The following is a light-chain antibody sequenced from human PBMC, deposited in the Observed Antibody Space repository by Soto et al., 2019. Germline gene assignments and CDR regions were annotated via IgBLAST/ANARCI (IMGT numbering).Light chain of an antibody. CDR3: QQRSNWWT. V-gene: IGKV3D-20*02. CDR2: GAS. Sequence: EIVLTQSPGTLSLSPGERATLSCRASQSVVTNSLAWYQQKPGQAPRLIIYGASNRATGIPDRFSGSGSGTDFTLTISSLEPEDFAVYYCQQRSNWWTFGQGTKVDIK. CDR1: QSVVTNS. J-gene: IGKJ1*01.